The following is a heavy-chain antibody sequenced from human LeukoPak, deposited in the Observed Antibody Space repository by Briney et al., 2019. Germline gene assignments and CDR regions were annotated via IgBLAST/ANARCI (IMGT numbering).Heavy chain of an antibody. V-gene: IGHV4-61*02. CDR2: IYTSGST. CDR3: ARARGFGDDAFDI. J-gene: IGHJ3*02. Sequence: SETLSLTCTVSGGSISSGSYYWSWIRQPAGKGLEWIGRIYTSGSTNYNPSLKSRVTISVDTSKNQFSLKLSSVTAADTAVYYCARARGFGDDAFDIWGQGTMVTVSS. D-gene: IGHD3-10*01. CDR1: GGSISSGSYY.